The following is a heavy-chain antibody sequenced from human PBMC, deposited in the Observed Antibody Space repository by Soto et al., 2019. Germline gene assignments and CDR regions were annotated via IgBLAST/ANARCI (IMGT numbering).Heavy chain of an antibody. Sequence: RLSCEASVFTFSSYWMTWVRQAPGKGLEWVSNIKGDGGDKNYVASVKGRFTISRDNSKNALYLQMNSLRAEDTAVYYCAKDRGYSGYDNWFDSWGQGTLVTVSS. CDR1: VFTFSSYW. J-gene: IGHJ5*01. CDR3: AKDRGYSGYDNWFDS. V-gene: IGHV3-7*03. D-gene: IGHD5-12*01. CDR2: IKGDGGDK.